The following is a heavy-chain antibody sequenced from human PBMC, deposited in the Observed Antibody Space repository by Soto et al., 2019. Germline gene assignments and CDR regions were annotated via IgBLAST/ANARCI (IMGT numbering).Heavy chain of an antibody. CDR3: VREEADYGDSKAGYYYYYGMDV. D-gene: IGHD4-17*01. J-gene: IGHJ6*02. Sequence: QVQLVQSGAEVKKPGSSVKVSCKASGGTFSSYAISWVRQAPGQGLEWMGGIIPIFGTANYAQKFQGRVTITADESTSTAYMELSSLRSEDTAVYYCVREEADYGDSKAGYYYYYGMDVWGQGTTVTVS. CDR2: IIPIFGTA. CDR1: GGTFSSYA. V-gene: IGHV1-69*01.